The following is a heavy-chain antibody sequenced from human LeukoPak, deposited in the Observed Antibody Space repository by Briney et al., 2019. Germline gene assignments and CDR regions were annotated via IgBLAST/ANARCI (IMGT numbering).Heavy chain of an antibody. CDR2: INPSGGST. Sequence: ASVKVSCKPSAYTFTSYYMHWVRQAPAPPLEWVGIINPSGGSTSYAQKFQGRVTMTRDTSTSTVYMELSRLRSEDTAVYYFARGDYGGWRRWFDPWGQGTLVTVSS. CDR3: ARGDYGGWRRWFDP. V-gene: IGHV1-46*01. CDR1: AYTFTSYY. D-gene: IGHD4/OR15-4a*01. J-gene: IGHJ5*02.